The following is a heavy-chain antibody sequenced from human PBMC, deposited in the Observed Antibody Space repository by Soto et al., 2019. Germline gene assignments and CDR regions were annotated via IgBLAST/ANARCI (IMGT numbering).Heavy chain of an antibody. J-gene: IGHJ6*02. Sequence: ASVKVSCKASGYTFTGYYMHWVRQAPGQGLEWMGWINPNSGGTNYAQKFQGRFTISRDNAKNSLYLQMNSLRAEDTAVYYCARGLIIVAPDYYYYYGMDVWGQGTTVTVSS. D-gene: IGHD5-12*01. CDR3: ARGLIIVAPDYYYYYGMDV. CDR1: GYTFTGYY. V-gene: IGHV1-2*02. CDR2: INPNSGGT.